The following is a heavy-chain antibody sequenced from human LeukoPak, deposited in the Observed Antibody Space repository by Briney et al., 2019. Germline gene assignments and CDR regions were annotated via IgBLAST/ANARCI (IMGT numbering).Heavy chain of an antibody. Sequence: GGSLRLSCAASGLSFSSHSMHWVRQAPGKGLEWVSSISSSSSYIYYADSVKGRFTISRDNAKNSLYLQMNSLRADDTAVYYCARQVMVVAATTFWYFDLWGRGTLVTVSS. J-gene: IGHJ2*01. V-gene: IGHV3-21*01. CDR2: ISSSSSYI. CDR3: ARQVMVVAATTFWYFDL. D-gene: IGHD2-15*01. CDR1: GLSFSSHS.